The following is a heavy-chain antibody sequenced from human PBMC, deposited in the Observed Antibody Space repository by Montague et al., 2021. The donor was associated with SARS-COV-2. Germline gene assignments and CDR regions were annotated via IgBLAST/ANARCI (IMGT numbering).Heavy chain of an antibody. CDR2: TSYSGST. CDR3: ARHANWDWYYFDY. V-gene: IGHV4-59*08. Sequence: SETLSLTCTVSGGSISPYYWSWIRQSPGKGPECIGYTSYSGSTGYNPSLKSRVTISVDTFKNQFSLKLSSVTAVDTAVYYCARHANWDWYYFDYWGQGTLVTVSS. J-gene: IGHJ4*02. CDR1: GGSISPYY. D-gene: IGHD7-27*01.